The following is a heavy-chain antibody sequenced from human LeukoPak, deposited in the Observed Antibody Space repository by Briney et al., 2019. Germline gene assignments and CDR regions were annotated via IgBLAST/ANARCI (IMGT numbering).Heavy chain of an antibody. V-gene: IGHV3-23*01. CDR2: ISYFTENT. J-gene: IGHJ4*02. CDR1: TSTFDYG. CDR3: VGWTTHHFDS. Sequence: GGSLRLSCTKSTSTFDYGLTWVRQAPGKGLEWISTISYFTENTHYAGSVKGRFTISRDNSKGPMWLQMSSLRTEDTAVYYCVGWTTHHFDSWGQGILVTVSS. D-gene: IGHD6-19*01.